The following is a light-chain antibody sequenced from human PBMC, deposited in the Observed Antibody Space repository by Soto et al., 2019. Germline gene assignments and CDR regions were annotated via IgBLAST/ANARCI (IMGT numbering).Light chain of an antibody. V-gene: IGLV1-40*01. CDR2: GNT. Sequence: QSVLTQPPSVSGAPGQRVTISCTGSSSNIGAGYAVHWYQQLPGTAPKLLIYGNTNRPSGVPDRFSGSRSGTSASLDITGLQAEDEADYYCQSYDRSLSGSEFGGGTKLTVL. CDR1: SSNIGAGYA. CDR3: QSYDRSLSGSE. J-gene: IGLJ2*01.